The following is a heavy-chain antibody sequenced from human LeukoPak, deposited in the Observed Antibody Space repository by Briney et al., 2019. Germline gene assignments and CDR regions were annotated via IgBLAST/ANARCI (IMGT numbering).Heavy chain of an antibody. CDR2: IYTSGST. V-gene: IGHV4-4*09. D-gene: IGHD3-3*01. CDR3: ARHPWSGYAWMDY. Sequence: SETLSLTCTVSGGSISSYYWSWIRQPPGKGLEGIGYIYTSGSTNYNPSLRRRVTISVDTSKNQFSLKLSSVTAADTAVYYCARHPWSGYAWMDYWGQGTLVTVSS. CDR1: GGSISSYY. J-gene: IGHJ4*02.